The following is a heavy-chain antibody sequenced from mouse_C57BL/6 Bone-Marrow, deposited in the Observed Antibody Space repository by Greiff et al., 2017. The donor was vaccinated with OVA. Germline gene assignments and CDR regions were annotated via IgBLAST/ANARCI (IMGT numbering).Heavy chain of an antibody. CDR3: ARSSSHYFDY. CDR1: GYAFTNYL. J-gene: IGHJ2*01. V-gene: IGHV1-54*01. CDR2: INPGSGGT. Sequence: QVQLQQSGAELVRPGTSVKVSCKASGYAFTNYLIEWVKQRPGQGLEWIGVINPGSGGTNYNEKFKGKATLTADKSSSTAYMQLSSLTSEDSAVYFCARSSSHYFDYWGQGTTLTVSS. D-gene: IGHD1-1*01.